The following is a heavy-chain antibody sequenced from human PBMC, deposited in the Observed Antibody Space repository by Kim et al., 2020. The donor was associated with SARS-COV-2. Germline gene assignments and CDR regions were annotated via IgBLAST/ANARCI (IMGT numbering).Heavy chain of an antibody. Sequence: CYDYAVSVKSRIIINPDTSKNQFSLQLSSVTPEDTAVYYCARWVRGSFDYWGQGTLVTVSS. CDR3: ARWVRGSFDY. J-gene: IGHJ4*02. CDR2: CY. V-gene: IGHV6-1*01. D-gene: IGHD3-10*01.